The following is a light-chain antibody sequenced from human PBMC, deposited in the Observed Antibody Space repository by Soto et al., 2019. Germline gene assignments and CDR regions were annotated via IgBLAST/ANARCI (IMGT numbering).Light chain of an antibody. V-gene: IGKV4-1*01. CDR1: QSVLYNSNSKNA. CDR3: HQHLSIPLT. CDR2: CAS. Sequence: DIGMTQCPDSLSVSLGERATINCKSSQSVLYNSNSKNALAWYQQKPGQPPKLLISCASTRASGVPDRFGGSGSGTDFTLTISNLQAEDGAIYFCHQHLSIPLTFGPANKVEVK. J-gene: IGKJ3*01.